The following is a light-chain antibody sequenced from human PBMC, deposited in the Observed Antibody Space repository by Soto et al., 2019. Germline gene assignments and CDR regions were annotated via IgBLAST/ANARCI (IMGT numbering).Light chain of an antibody. CDR2: DVS. Sequence: QSALTQPASVSGCPGQSITISCTGTSSDVGGYNYVSWYQQHPGKAPKLMIYDVSNRPSGVSNRFSGSKSGNTASLTISGLQAEDEAEYYCSSYTSSSTLVFGGGTKLTVL. CDR3: SSYTSSSTLV. CDR1: SSDVGGYNY. V-gene: IGLV2-14*01. J-gene: IGLJ2*01.